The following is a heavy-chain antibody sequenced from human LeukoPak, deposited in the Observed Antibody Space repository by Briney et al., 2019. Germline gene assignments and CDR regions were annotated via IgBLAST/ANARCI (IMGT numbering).Heavy chain of an antibody. CDR2: ISGSGGST. CDR1: GFTFSSYS. D-gene: IGHD1-26*01. V-gene: IGHV3-23*01. J-gene: IGHJ4*02. Sequence: GSLRLSCAASGFTFSSYSMSWVRQAPGKGLEWISAISGSGGSTYYADSVKGRFTISRDNSKNTLYLQMNSLRAEDTAIDYCAKPVGGGLEPDYWGQGTLVTVSS. CDR3: AKPVGGGLEPDY.